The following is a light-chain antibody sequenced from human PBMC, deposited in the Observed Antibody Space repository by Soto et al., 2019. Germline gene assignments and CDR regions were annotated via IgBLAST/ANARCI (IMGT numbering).Light chain of an antibody. CDR3: QHYNSYSEA. J-gene: IGKJ1*01. Sequence: DIQMPQSPSPLSSSLVDRVTITCLASQSISSYLNWYQQKPGKAPKLLIYAASSLQSGVPSRFSGSGSGTEFTLTISSLQPDDFATYYCQHYNSYSEAFGQGTKVDIK. CDR1: QSISSY. CDR2: AAS. V-gene: IGKV1-39*01.